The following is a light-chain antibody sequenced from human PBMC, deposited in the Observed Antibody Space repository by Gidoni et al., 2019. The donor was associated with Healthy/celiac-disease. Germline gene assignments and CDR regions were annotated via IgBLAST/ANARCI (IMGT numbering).Light chain of an antibody. V-gene: IGKV3-11*01. J-gene: IGKJ4*01. CDR1: QSVSSY. Sequence: EVVLTQSPATLSLSPGERATLSCRASQSVSSYLAWYQQKPGQAPRLLIYDVSNRATGIPARFSGSGSGTDFTLTISSLEPEDFAVYYCQQRSNWPSLTFGGGTKVEIE. CDR3: QQRSNWPSLT. CDR2: DVS.